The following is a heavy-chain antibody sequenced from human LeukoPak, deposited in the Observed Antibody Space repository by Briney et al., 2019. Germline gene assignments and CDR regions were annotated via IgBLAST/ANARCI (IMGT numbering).Heavy chain of an antibody. Sequence: SETLSLTCSVSGVSINTYYWSWIRQPPGKGLEWIGYIHYSGGIKYNPSLKSRVTMSVDTSTNQFSLKLTSVTAADTAVYYCARGTVTTYYFDYWGQGSLDTVSS. D-gene: IGHD4-17*01. V-gene: IGHV4-59*01. CDR3: ARGTVTTYYFDY. CDR2: IHYSGGI. CDR1: GVSINTYY. J-gene: IGHJ4*02.